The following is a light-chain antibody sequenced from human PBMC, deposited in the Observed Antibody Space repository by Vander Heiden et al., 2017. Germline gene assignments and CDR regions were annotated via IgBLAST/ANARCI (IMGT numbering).Light chain of an antibody. CDR2: NYD. Sequence: QSVLTPPPSASGTPAQRASTSCSASSSNIGSPTVSWYQQPPGTAPNLLIYNYDQRPSGVPDRFSGSKSGTSASLAISGLQSEDEADYYCAAWDDSLNGPVFGGGTKLTVL. CDR3: AAWDDSLNGPV. V-gene: IGLV1-44*01. J-gene: IGLJ2*01. CDR1: SSNIGSPT.